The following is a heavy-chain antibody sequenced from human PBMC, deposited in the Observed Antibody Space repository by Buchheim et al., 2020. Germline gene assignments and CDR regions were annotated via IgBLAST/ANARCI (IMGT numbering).Heavy chain of an antibody. J-gene: IGHJ6*02. D-gene: IGHD3-3*01. CDR1: GFTFSSYG. V-gene: IGHV3-30*18. Sequence: QVQLVESGGGVVQPGRSLRLSCAASGFTFSSYGMHWVRQAPGKGLEWVAVISYDGSNKYYADSVKGRFTISRDNSKNTLYLQMNSLRAEDTAVYYCAKSMYYDFWSGYYHTEYYGMDVWGQGTT. CDR3: AKSMYYDFWSGYYHTEYYGMDV. CDR2: ISYDGSNK.